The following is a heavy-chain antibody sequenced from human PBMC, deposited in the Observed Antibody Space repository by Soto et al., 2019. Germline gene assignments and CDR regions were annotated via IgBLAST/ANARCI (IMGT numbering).Heavy chain of an antibody. J-gene: IGHJ4*02. D-gene: IGHD3-16*02. CDR3: AHSTIWGSYRSPFDY. CDR2: IYWDDDK. Sequence: QITLKESGPTLVKPTQTLTLTCTFSGFSLSTRGLGVGWIRQPPGKALEWLALIYWDDDKRYSPSLKSRLTFTKDTSKNQVVLTMANMDPVDTATYYCAHSTIWGSYRSPFDYWGQGTLVTVSS. CDR1: GFSLSTRGLG. V-gene: IGHV2-5*02.